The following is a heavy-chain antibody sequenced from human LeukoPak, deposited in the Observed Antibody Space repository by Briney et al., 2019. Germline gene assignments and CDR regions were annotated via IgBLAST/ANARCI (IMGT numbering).Heavy chain of an antibody. CDR1: GFTVSSNY. D-gene: IGHD2/OR15-2a*01. J-gene: IGHJ4*02. CDR2: IYSGGST. Sequence: GGSLRLSCAASGFTVSSNYMSWVRQAPGKGLEWVSVIYSGGSTYYADSVKGRFTISRDNSKNTLYLQMNSLRAEDTAVYYCAREEYPFYFDYWGQGTLVTVSS. V-gene: IGHV3-53*01. CDR3: AREEYPFYFDY.